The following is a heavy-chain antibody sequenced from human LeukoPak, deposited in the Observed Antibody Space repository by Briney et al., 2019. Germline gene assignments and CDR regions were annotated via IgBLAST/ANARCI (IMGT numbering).Heavy chain of an antibody. Sequence: GGSLRLSCVASGFTFTTYWMSWVRQAPGKGLEWVAVISYDGSNEYFADSVKGRFTVSRDNSKNTLYLQMNSLRPEDTAVYYCAKDLGVGAYLLFDYITSGLDSWGQGTLVTVSS. D-gene: IGHD2/OR15-2a*01. CDR1: GFTFTTYW. J-gene: IGHJ4*02. V-gene: IGHV3-30*18. CDR2: ISYDGSNE. CDR3: AKDLGVGAYLLFDYITSGLDS.